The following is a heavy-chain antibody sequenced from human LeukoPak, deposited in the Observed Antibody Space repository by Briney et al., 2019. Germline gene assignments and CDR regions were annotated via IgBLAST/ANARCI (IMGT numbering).Heavy chain of an antibody. D-gene: IGHD5-24*01. CDR3: ARDGYNGAFDI. J-gene: IGHJ3*02. Sequence: PSETLSLTCTVSGYSISSGYYWGWIRQPPGKGLEWIGSIYHSGRTFYNPSLKSRVTISVDTSKNQFSLKLSSVTAADTAVYYCARDGYNGAFDIWGQGTMVTVSS. CDR2: IYHSGRT. V-gene: IGHV4-38-2*02. CDR1: GYSISSGYY.